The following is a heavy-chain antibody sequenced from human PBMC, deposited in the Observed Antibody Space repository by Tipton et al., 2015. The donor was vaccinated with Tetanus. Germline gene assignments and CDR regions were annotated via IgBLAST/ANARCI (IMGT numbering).Heavy chain of an antibody. V-gene: IGHV4-59*07. CDR3: ARWGDASGSTNLYAFDI. J-gene: IGHJ3*02. D-gene: IGHD3-10*01. CDR1: GGSISSYF. CDR2: THHSGNT. Sequence: TLSLICSVSGGSISSYFWSWIRQSPGQGLEWIGYTHHSGNTNYNPSLSGRVTTSVDTSKNQFSLKMSSVTAADTAVYYCARWGDASGSTNLYAFDIWGQGTMVSVSS.